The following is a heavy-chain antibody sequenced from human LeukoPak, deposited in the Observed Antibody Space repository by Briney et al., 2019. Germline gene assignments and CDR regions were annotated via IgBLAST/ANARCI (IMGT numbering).Heavy chain of an antibody. Sequence: ASVKVSCKASGYTFTSYGISWVRQAPGQGLEWMGWISAYNGNTNYAQKLQGRVTMTTDTSTSTAYMELRSLRSDDTAVDYCAREEGSTSFGPYYYGMDVWGQGTTVTVSS. D-gene: IGHD2-2*01. CDR2: ISAYNGNT. CDR1: GYTFTSYG. V-gene: IGHV1-18*01. CDR3: AREEGSTSFGPYYYGMDV. J-gene: IGHJ6*02.